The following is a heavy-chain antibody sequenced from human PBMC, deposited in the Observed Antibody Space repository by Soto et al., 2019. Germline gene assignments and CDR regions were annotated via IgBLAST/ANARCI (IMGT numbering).Heavy chain of an antibody. V-gene: IGHV3-48*02. D-gene: IGHD2-15*01. J-gene: IGHJ2*01. CDR2: ISSSSSTI. Sequence: EVQLVESGGGLVQPGGSLRLSCAASGFTFSSYSMNWVRQAPGKGLERVSYISSSSSTIYYADSVKGRFTISRDNAKNSLYLQMNSLRDEDTAVYYCARYPVVVVVAAGYFDLWGRGTLVTVSS. CDR1: GFTFSSYS. CDR3: ARYPVVVVVAAGYFDL.